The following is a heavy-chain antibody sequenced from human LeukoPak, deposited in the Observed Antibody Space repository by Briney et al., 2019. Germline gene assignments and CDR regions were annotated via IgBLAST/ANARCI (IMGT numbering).Heavy chain of an antibody. J-gene: IGHJ5*02. CDR2: INHSGRT. CDR3: ARDGGSNNYWFDP. CDR1: GGSLSVYY. V-gene: IGHV4-34*01. D-gene: IGHD4-23*01. Sequence: SETLSLTCTVYGGSLSVYYWIWIRQPPGKGVEWIGEINHSGRTNYNPSLKSRVTISVDTSKNEFSLKLSSVTAADTAVYYCARDGGSNNYWFDPWGQGTLVTVSS.